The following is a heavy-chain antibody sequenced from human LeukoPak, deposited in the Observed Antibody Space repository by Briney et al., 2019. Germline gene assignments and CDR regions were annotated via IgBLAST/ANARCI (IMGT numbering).Heavy chain of an antibody. J-gene: IGHJ4*02. D-gene: IGHD5-12*01. CDR1: GGSISSGDYY. Sequence: SQTLSLTCTVSGGSISSGDYYWSWIRQPPGKGLEWIGYIYYSGSTYYNPSPKSRVTISVDTSKNQFSLKLSSVTAADTAVYYCARAGYSGYDWDDYWGQGTLVTVSS. CDR2: IYYSGST. CDR3: ARAGYSGYDWDDY. V-gene: IGHV4-30-4*01.